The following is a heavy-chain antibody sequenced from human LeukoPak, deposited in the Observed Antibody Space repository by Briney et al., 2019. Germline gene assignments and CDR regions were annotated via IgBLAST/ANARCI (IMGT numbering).Heavy chain of an antibody. CDR3: AKDRSWGMNSAEY. V-gene: IGHV3-30*02. J-gene: IGHJ4*02. CDR2: IRYDGSRT. D-gene: IGHD7-27*01. CDR1: GFIFKNFG. Sequence: PGGSLRLPCAASGFIFKNFGMYWVRQAPGKGLEWVAFIRYDGSRTYYTDSVKGRFTISRGNSNNTLYLQMNSLRPEDTAVYFCAKDRSWGMNSAEYWGQGTLVTVSS.